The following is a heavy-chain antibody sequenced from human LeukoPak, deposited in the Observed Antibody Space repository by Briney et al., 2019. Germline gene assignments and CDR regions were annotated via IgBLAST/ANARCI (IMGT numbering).Heavy chain of an antibody. Sequence: SETLSLTCTVSGGSISSYYWSWIRQPPGKGLEWIGYIYYSGSTNYNPSLKSRVTISVDTSKNQFSLKLSSVTAADTAVYYCAREPTYYYDSSGYYVVDPWGQGTLVTVSS. CDR1: GGSISSYY. CDR2: IYYSGST. CDR3: AREPTYYYDSSGYYVVDP. V-gene: IGHV4-59*01. D-gene: IGHD3-22*01. J-gene: IGHJ5*02.